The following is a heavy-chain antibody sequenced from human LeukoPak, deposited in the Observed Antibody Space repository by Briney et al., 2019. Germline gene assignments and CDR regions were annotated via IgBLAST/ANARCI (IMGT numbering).Heavy chain of an antibody. Sequence: GGSLRLSCAASGFTFSSHGMTWVRQAPGKGLEWVSSISSRSTYIYYADSVKGRFTISRDNAKNSLYLQMNGLRAEETAVYYCARDQNDSSGYSGGLDYWGQGTLVTVSS. D-gene: IGHD3-22*01. J-gene: IGHJ4*02. CDR3: ARDQNDSSGYSGGLDY. CDR2: ISSRSTYI. CDR1: GFTFSSHG. V-gene: IGHV3-21*01.